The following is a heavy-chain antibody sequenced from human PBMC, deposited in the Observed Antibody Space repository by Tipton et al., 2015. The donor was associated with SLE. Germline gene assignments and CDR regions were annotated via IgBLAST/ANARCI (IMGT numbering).Heavy chain of an antibody. V-gene: IGHV4-31*03. D-gene: IGHD3-22*01. CDR1: GGSISSGGYY. Sequence: TLSLTCTVSGGSISSGGYYWSWIRQHPGKGLEWIGYIYYSGSTYYNPSLKSRVTISVDTSKNQFSLKLSSVTAADMAVYYCAREDDSSGLYWGQGTLVTVSS. CDR3: AREDDSSGLY. CDR2: IYYSGST. J-gene: IGHJ4*02.